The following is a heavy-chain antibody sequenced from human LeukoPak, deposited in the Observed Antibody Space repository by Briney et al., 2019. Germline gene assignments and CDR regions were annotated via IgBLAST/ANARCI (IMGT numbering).Heavy chain of an antibody. CDR2: INHSGST. V-gene: IGHV4-34*01. Sequence: SETLPLTCAVYGGSFSGYYWSWIRQPPGKGLEWIGEINHSGSTNYNPSLKSRVTISVDTSKNQFSLKLSSVTAADTAVYYCSRALGFDYWGQGTLVTVSS. J-gene: IGHJ4*02. CDR3: SRALGFDY. D-gene: IGHD7-27*01. CDR1: GGSFSGYY.